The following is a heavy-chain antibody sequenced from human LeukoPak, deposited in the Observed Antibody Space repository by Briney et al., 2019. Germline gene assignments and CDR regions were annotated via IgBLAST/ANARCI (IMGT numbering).Heavy chain of an antibody. CDR1: GATSSSYA. J-gene: IGHJ4*02. V-gene: IGHV1-69*05. D-gene: IGHD3-9*01. Sequence: SVELSCKASGATSSSYAISWVRQAPGQGLEWMGRIIPIFGTANYAQKFQGRVTITTDESTSTAYMELSSLRSEDTAVYYCARTINFDDLYYFDYWGQGTLVTVSS. CDR3: ARTINFDDLYYFDY. CDR2: IIPIFGTA.